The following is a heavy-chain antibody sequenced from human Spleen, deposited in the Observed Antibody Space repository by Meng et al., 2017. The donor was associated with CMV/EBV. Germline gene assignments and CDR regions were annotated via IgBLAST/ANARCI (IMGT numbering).Heavy chain of an antibody. D-gene: IGHD2-2*01. CDR2: ISSSSSYI. V-gene: IGHV3-21*01. Sequence: ASGFTCSSYSMNWVRQAPGKGLEWVSSISSSSSYIYYADSVKGRFTISRDNAKNSLYLQMNSLRAEDTAVYYCAREIPAAKLNWFDPWGQGTLVTVSS. CDR1: GFTCSSYS. CDR3: AREIPAAKLNWFDP. J-gene: IGHJ5*02.